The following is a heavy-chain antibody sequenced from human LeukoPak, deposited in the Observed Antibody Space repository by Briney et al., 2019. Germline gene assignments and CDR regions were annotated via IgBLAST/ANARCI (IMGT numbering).Heavy chain of an antibody. Sequence: GSLRLSCAASGFPFSSYSMNWVRQAPGKGLEWVSSISSSSTYINYADSVKGRFTMSKDNAKNSLYLQMNSLRVEDRAVYYCARHGDGFYHGMDVWGQGTTVTVSS. CDR1: GFPFSSYS. V-gene: IGHV3-21*01. D-gene: IGHD4-17*01. CDR3: ARHGDGFYHGMDV. CDR2: ISSSSTYI. J-gene: IGHJ6*01.